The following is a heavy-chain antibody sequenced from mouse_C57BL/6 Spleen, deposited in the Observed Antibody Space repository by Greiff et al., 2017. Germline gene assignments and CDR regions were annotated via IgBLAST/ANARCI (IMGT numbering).Heavy chain of an antibody. Sequence: EVQLQQSGPELVKPGASVKISCKASGYTFTDYYMNWVKQSHGKSLEWIGDINPNNGGTSYHQKFKGKATLTVDKSSSTAYMELRSLTSEASAVYYCARGGDSNSGYWGQGTTLTVSS. J-gene: IGHJ2*01. CDR2: INPNNGGT. CDR3: ARGGDSNSGY. V-gene: IGHV1-26*01. D-gene: IGHD2-5*01. CDR1: GYTFTDYY.